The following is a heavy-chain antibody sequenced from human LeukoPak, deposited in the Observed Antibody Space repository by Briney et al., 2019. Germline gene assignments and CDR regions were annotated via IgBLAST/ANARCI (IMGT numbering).Heavy chain of an antibody. V-gene: IGHV1-69*13. CDR3: ARDRRVDYYYYMDV. CDR1: GGTFSSYA. J-gene: IGHJ6*03. CDR2: IIPIFGTA. Sequence: GASVKVSCKASGGTFSSYAISWVRQAPGQGLEWMGGIIPIFGTANYAQKFQGRVTITADESTSTAYMELSSLRSEDTAVYYCARDRRVDYYYYMDVWGKGTTVTVSS.